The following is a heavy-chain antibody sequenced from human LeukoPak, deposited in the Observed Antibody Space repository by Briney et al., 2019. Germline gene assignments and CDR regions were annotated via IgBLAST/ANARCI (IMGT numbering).Heavy chain of an antibody. CDR2: INPSGGGT. V-gene: IGHV1-46*01. J-gene: IGHJ4*02. D-gene: IGHD6-13*01. Sequence: ASVKVSCKTSGYIFTSYYIHWVRQAPGQGLEWLGIINPSGGGTNYAQKLQGRVTMTTDTSTSTAYMELRSLRSDDTAVYYCARGLGGSAGDFDYWGQGTLVTVSS. CDR3: ARGLGGSAGDFDY. CDR1: GYIFTSYY.